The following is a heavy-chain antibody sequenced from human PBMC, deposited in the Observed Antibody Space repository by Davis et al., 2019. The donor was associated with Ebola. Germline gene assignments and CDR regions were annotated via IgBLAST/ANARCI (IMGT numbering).Heavy chain of an antibody. CDR1: GGSFSGYY. CDR2: INHSGST. J-gene: IGHJ6*02. Sequence: MPSETLSLTCAVYGGSFSGYYWSWIRQPPGKGLEWIGEINHSGSTKYNPSLKSRITISVDTSKNQFSLKMTSVTAEDTAVYYCARDGGGRGVVIIPPRSHYYYYGMDVWGQGTTVTVSS. CDR3: ARDGGGRGVVIIPPRSHYYYYGMDV. V-gene: IGHV4-34*01. D-gene: IGHD3-3*01.